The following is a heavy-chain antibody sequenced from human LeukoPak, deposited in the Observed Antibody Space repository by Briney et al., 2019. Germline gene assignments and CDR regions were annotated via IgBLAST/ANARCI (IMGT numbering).Heavy chain of an antibody. CDR3: ANYGGNSPF. CDR1: GFTFSSYG. Sequence: GGSLRLSCAASGFTFSSYGMHWVRQAPGKGLEWVAVISYDGSNKYYADSVKGRFTISRDNAKNTLYLQMNTLRVEDTAVYYCANYGGNSPFWGQGTLVTVSS. V-gene: IGHV3-30*18. CDR2: ISYDGSNK. J-gene: IGHJ4*02. D-gene: IGHD4-23*01.